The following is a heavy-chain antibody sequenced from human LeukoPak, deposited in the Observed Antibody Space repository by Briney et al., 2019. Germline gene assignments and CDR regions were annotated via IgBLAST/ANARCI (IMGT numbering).Heavy chain of an antibody. CDR2: ISNYAT. J-gene: IGHJ4*02. V-gene: IGHV3-48*01. D-gene: IGHD3-10*01. CDR1: GFTFSTYS. CDR3: AKDFDFYGSGSYYDY. Sequence: PGGSLRLSCAASGFTFSTYSMNWVRQAPGKGLEWVSYISNYATSYADSVKGRFTISRDTAKNTLYLQMNSLRAEDTAVYYCAKDFDFYGSGSYYDYWGQGTLVTVSS.